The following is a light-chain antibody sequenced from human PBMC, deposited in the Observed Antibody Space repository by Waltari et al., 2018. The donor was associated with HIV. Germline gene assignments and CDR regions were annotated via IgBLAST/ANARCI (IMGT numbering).Light chain of an antibody. CDR1: QSVTKN. CDR3: QQYHNYWT. V-gene: IGKV3-15*01. Sequence: EVVLTQSPATVSVSPGGRVLLSCRASQSVTKNLAWYQQKPDQAPRLVICGASTRAAGVPARFTGRGSGTQFTLTISSLQSEDFAIYYCQQYHNYWTFGQGSK. CDR2: GAS. J-gene: IGKJ1*01.